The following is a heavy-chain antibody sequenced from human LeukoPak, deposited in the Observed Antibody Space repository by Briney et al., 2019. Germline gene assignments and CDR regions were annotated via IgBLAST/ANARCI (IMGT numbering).Heavy chain of an antibody. V-gene: IGHV3-23*01. J-gene: IGHJ4*02. D-gene: IGHD3-22*01. CDR1: GFTFSSYA. CDR2: TSGSGDAT. Sequence: PGGSLRLSCAASGFTFSSYAMSWVRQAPGKGLEWVSATSGSGDATFYTDSVKGRFTFSRDNSRNALYLQMNSLRAEDTAVYYCAKVKDISGYQHFDYWGQGTLVTVSS. CDR3: AKVKDISGYQHFDY.